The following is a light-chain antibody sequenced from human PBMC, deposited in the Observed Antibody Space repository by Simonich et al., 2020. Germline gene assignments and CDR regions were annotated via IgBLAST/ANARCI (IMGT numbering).Light chain of an antibody. CDR3: QQYYSTPWT. CDR2: WES. V-gene: IGKV4-1*01. CDR1: QSVLYSSNNKNY. Sequence: DIVMTQSPDSLAVSLGERATINCKSSQSVLYSSNNKNYLAWYQQKPGQPPKLLIYWESTRESGVPDRFSGSGYGTDFTLTISSLQAEDVAVYYWQQYYSTPWTFGQGTKVEIK. J-gene: IGKJ1*01.